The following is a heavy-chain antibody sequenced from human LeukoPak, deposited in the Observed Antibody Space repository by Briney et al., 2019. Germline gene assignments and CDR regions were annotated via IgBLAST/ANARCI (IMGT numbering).Heavy chain of an antibody. J-gene: IGHJ4*02. D-gene: IGHD6-19*01. V-gene: IGHV3-23*01. CDR3: AKDLRYSSGWYFDY. CDR1: GFTFSSYA. Sequence: PGGSLRLSCAASGFTFSSYAMSWVRQAPGKGLEWVSAISGSGGSTYYADSVKGRFTISRDNSKNTLYLQMNSLRAEDTAVYYCAKDLRYSSGWYFDYWGQGTLVTVSP. CDR2: ISGSGGST.